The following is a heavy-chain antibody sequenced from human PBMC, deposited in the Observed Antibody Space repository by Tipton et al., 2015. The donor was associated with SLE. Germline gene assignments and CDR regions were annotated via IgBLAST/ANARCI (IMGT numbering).Heavy chain of an antibody. V-gene: IGHV4-39*07. CDR3: GRAIGVHYFHV. CDR1: GDSISNNNYY. D-gene: IGHD2-21*01. J-gene: IGHJ4*02. CDR2: INYSGTT. Sequence: TLSLTCTISGDSISNNNYYWGWTRQPPGEGLELIGNINYSGTTYYNPSLKTRVTISVDASKTQFSLRLTSVTAADTAVYYCGRAIGVHYFHVWGQGTLVTVSS.